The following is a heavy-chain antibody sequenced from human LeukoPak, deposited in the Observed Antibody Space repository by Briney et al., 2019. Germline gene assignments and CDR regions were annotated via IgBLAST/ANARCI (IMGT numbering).Heavy chain of an antibody. CDR3: AKDLSLVVVVAATLYGMDV. V-gene: IGHV3-30*18. CDR2: ISYGGSNK. Sequence: GGSLRLSCAASGFTFSSYGMHWVRQAPGKGLEWVAVISYGGSNKYYADSVKGRFTISRDNSKNTLYLQMNSLRAEDTAVYYCAKDLSLVVVVAATLYGMDVWGQGTTVTVSS. J-gene: IGHJ6*02. D-gene: IGHD2-15*01. CDR1: GFTFSSYG.